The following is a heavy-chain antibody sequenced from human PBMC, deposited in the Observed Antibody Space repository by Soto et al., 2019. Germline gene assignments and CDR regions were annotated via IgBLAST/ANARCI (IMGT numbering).Heavy chain of an antibody. V-gene: IGHV3-15*07. J-gene: IGHJ4*02. CDR1: GFIFSNAW. CDR3: TTDYFGGSPFDY. CDR2: IKSKTDGGTA. D-gene: IGHD3-10*01. Sequence: PGGSLRLSCAASGFIFSNAWMNWVRQAPGKGLEWVGRIKSKTDGGTADYAAAVKGRFTISTDDSKTTVYLQMESLKTEDTAVYYCTTDYFGGSPFDYWGQGTRVTVSS.